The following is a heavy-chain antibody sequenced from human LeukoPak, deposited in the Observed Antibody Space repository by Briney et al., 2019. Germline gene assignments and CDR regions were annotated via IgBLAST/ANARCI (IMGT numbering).Heavy chain of an antibody. CDR2: ISAYNGNT. V-gene: IGHV1-18*01. Sequence: ASVKVSCKASGYTFTSYGISWVRQAPGQGLEWMGWISAYNGNTNYAQKLQGRVTMTTDTSTSTAYMELRSLRSDDTAVYYCARDRTTLTTRYFDWLPDAFDIWGQGTMVTVSS. CDR3: ARDRTTLTTRYFDWLPDAFDI. J-gene: IGHJ3*02. D-gene: IGHD3-9*01. CDR1: GYTFTSYG.